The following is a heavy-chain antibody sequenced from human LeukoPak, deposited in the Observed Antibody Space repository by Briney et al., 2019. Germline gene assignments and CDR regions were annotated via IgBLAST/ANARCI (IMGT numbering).Heavy chain of an antibody. CDR1: GYTFTSYD. V-gene: IGHV1-8*01. CDR2: MNPNSGNT. J-gene: IGHJ4*02. CDR3: ARAKGSFGPDC. D-gene: IGHD1-26*01. Sequence: ASVKVSCKASGYTFTSYDINWVRQATGQGLEWMGWMNPNSGNTGYAQKFQGRLTMAWNTSISTSYMELSSLKSEDTAVYYCARAKGSFGPDCWGQGTLVTVSS.